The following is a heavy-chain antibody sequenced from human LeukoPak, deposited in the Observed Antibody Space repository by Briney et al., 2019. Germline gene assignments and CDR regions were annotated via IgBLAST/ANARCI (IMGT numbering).Heavy chain of an antibody. CDR2: IWYDGSNK. CDR1: GFTFSSYG. V-gene: IGHV3-33*06. J-gene: IGHJ4*02. D-gene: IGHD6-19*01. CDR3: AKSLREQWLVRRRLLLFDY. Sequence: PGGSLRLSCAASGFTFSSYGMHWVRQAPGKGLEWVAVIWYDGSNKYYADSVKGRFTISRDNSKNTLYLQMNSLRAEDTAVYYCAKSLREQWLVRRRLLLFDYWGQGTLVTVSS.